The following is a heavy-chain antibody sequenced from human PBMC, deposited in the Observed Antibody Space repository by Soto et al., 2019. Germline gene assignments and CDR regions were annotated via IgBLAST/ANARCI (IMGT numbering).Heavy chain of an antibody. CDR1: GFTFGSYC. Sequence: XGSLRLSCAASGFTFGSYCMDWVRQAPGKGLEWVAGMWCDGRNRDYADSVKGRFTISRDNSKNTLYLQMNSLRAEDTAVYYCARTAYHYDSSGYYFDWWGQGALVIVSS. CDR2: MWCDGRNR. CDR3: ARTAYHYDSSGYYFDW. D-gene: IGHD3-22*01. J-gene: IGHJ4*02. V-gene: IGHV3-33*01.